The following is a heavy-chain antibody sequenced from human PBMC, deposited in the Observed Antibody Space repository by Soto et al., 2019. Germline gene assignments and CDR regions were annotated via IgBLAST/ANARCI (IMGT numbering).Heavy chain of an antibody. CDR1: GYTFTSYA. J-gene: IGHJ5*02. CDR2: INAGNGNT. D-gene: IGHD6-13*01. V-gene: IGHV1-3*01. Sequence: ASVKVSCKASGYTFTSYAMHWVRQAPGQRLEWMGWINAGNGNTKYSQKFQGRVTITRDTSASTVYMELSSLRSEDTAVYYCARTEPIAAAGNWFDPWGQGTLVTVSS. CDR3: ARTEPIAAAGNWFDP.